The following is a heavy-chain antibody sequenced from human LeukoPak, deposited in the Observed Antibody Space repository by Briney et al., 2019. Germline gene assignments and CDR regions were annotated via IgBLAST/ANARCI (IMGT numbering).Heavy chain of an antibody. CDR2: IYPGGDT. V-gene: IGHV3-53*01. J-gene: IGHJ3*02. CDR1: GFTVSRYF. Sequence: GGSLRLSCAASGFTVSRYFMTWVRPAPGKGLEWVSLIYPGGDTYYPGSVRGRFTISRDNSKNTLYLQMNSLRAEDTAVYYCAREVGSGSYLAHTFDIWGQGTMVTVSS. CDR3: AREVGSGSYLAHTFDI. D-gene: IGHD1-26*01.